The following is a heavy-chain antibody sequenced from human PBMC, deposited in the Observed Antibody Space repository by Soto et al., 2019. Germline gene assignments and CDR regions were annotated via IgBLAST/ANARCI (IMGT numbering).Heavy chain of an antibody. D-gene: IGHD3-16*02. J-gene: IGHJ5*02. CDR2: IYYSGST. CDR1: GGSISSGVYY. Sequence: QVQLQESGPGLVKPSQTLSLTCTVSGGSISSGVYYWNWIRQYPGKGLDWIGYIYYSGSTYYNPSLKSRVTISVDTSKNQASLKLSSVTAAGTAGYYWARGGSYHEVVSHHWGQGTLMTVSS. CDR3: ARGGSYHEVVSHH. V-gene: IGHV4-31*03.